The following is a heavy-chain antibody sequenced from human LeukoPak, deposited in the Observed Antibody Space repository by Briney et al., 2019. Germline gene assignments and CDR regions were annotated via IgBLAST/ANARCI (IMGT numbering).Heavy chain of an antibody. CDR1: GGSISSGGYS. CDR2: IYHSGST. CDR3: PKPHYDILTGYYYFDY. Sequence: SQTLSLTCAVSGGSISSGGYSWSWIRQPPGKGLEWSGYIYHSGSTYYNPSLKSRVTISVDRSKNQFSLKLSSVTAADTALYYWPKPHYDILTGYYYFDYWGQGTLVTVSS. J-gene: IGHJ4*02. D-gene: IGHD3-9*01. V-gene: IGHV4-30-2*01.